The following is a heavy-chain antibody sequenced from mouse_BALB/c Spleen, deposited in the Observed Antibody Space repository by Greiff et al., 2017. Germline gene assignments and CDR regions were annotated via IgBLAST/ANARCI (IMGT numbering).Heavy chain of an antibody. CDR2: IRNKANGYTT. CDR3: ARDMGGTGN. V-gene: IGHV7-3*02. D-gene: IGHD3-3*01. Sequence: EVKLMESGGGLVQPGGSLRLSCATSGFTFTDYYMSWVRQPPGKALEWLGFIRNKANGYTTEYSASVKGRFSISRDNSQSILYLQMNTLRAEDSATYYCARDMGGTGNWGQGTTLTVSS. J-gene: IGHJ2*01. CDR1: GFTFTDYY.